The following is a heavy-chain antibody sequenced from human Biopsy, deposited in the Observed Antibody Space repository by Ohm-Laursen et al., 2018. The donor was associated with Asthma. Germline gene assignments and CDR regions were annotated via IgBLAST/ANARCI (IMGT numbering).Heavy chain of an antibody. D-gene: IGHD3-10*01. V-gene: IGHV1-69*13. J-gene: IGHJ6*02. Sequence: SVKVSCKASGDSFSNYAISWVRQAPGQGLEWMGGIIPIFETAHYAQKFRGRITINADESTSTIYMVLSSLRSEDTAVYYCARDVSYGSGGSGVWGQGTTVTVSS. CDR2: IIPIFETA. CDR1: GDSFSNYA. CDR3: ARDVSYGSGGSGV.